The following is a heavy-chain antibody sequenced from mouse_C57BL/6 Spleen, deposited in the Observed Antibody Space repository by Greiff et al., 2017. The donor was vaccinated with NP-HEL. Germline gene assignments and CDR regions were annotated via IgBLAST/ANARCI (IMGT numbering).Heavy chain of an antibody. V-gene: IGHV6-6*01. D-gene: IGHD2-3*01. CDR1: GFTFSDAW. CDR2: IRNKANNHAT. J-gene: IGHJ3*01. CDR3: TRRPYDGYYEAWFAY. Sequence: EVKLVESGGGLVQPGGSMKLSCAASGFTFSDAWMDWVRQSPEKGLEWVAEIRNKANNHATYYAESVKGRFTISRDDSKSSVYLQMNSLRAEDTGIYYCTRRPYDGYYEAWFAYWGQGTLVTVSA.